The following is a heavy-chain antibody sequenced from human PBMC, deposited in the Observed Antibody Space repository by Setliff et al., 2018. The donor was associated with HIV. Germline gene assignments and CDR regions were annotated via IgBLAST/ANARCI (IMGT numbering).Heavy chain of an antibody. V-gene: IGHV4-4*08. CDR1: GAYISSYY. D-gene: IGHD3-10*01. CDR3: ARVGGFFGEARPPPDY. Sequence: ASETLSLTCTVSGAYISSYYWSWIRQPPGKGLEWIGHIYTGGSPNYNPSLMSRVTISIDTSKDQLSLKLNSVTAADTAVYYCARVGGFFGEARPPPDYWGQGALVTVSS. CDR2: IYTGGSP. J-gene: IGHJ4*02.